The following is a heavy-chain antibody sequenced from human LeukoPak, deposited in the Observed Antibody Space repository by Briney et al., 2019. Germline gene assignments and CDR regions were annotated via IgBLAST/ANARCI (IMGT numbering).Heavy chain of an antibody. CDR2: FDPEDGET. CDR1: GYALTELS. V-gene: IGHV1-24*01. CDR3: ATQQLVRFVLRFQH. Sequence: ASVKVSCKVSGYALTELSMHWVRQAPGKGLEWMGRFDPEDGETIYAQKFQGRVTMTEDTSTNTAYMELSSLRSEDTAVYYCATQQLVRFVLRFQHWGQGTLVTVSS. D-gene: IGHD6-13*01. J-gene: IGHJ1*01.